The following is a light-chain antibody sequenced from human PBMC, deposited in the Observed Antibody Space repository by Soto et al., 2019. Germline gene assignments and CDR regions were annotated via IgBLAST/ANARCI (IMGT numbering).Light chain of an antibody. CDR2: AAS. CDR1: QSIKTY. V-gene: IGKV1-17*01. Sequence: DIQMTQSPSSLSASVGDRVTITCRTSQSIKTYLNWYQQKQGKAPKIXIYAASTLQSGVPSRFSGSGAGTEFTLTISSLQPEDFETYDCQQLNRYTQTFGGGTKVDIK. CDR3: QQLNRYTQT. J-gene: IGKJ4*01.